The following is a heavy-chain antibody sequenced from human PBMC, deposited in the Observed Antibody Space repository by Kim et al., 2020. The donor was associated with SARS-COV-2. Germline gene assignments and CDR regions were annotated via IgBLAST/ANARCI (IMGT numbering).Heavy chain of an antibody. Sequence: SETLSLTCTVSGGSISSSSYYWGWIRQPPGKGLEWIGSIYYSGSTYYNPSLKSRVTISVDTSKNQFSLKLSSVTAADTAVYYCARLTGYYSHFDYWGQGTLVTVSS. D-gene: IGHD3-9*01. V-gene: IGHV4-39*01. J-gene: IGHJ4*02. CDR1: GGSISSSSYY. CDR3: ARLTGYYSHFDY. CDR2: IYYSGST.